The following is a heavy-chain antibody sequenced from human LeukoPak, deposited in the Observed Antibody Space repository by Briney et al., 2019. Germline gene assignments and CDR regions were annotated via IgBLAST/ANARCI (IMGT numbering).Heavy chain of an antibody. J-gene: IGHJ4*02. D-gene: IGHD3-22*01. Sequence: GGSLRLSCAASGFTFSSYSMNWVRQAPGKGLEWVSSISSSSSNKYYADSVKGRFTISRNNAKNSLYLQMNSLRAEDTAVYYCAREDSSGPLYYFDYWGQGTLVTVSS. CDR1: GFTFSSYS. CDR3: AREDSSGPLYYFDY. V-gene: IGHV3-21*01. CDR2: ISSSSSNK.